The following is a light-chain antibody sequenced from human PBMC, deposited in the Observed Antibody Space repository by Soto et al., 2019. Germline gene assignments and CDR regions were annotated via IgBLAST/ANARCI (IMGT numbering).Light chain of an antibody. V-gene: IGKV1-33*01. CDR2: DAS. CDR3: QQYDNPNLTVT. CDR1: QDISNY. Sequence: DIQMTQSPSSLSASVGDRVTITCQASQDISNYLNWYQQKPGKAPKLLIYDASNLETGVPSRFSGSGSGTDFTFTISSPQPEDIATYYCQQYDNPNLTVTFGGGTKVEIK. J-gene: IGKJ4*01.